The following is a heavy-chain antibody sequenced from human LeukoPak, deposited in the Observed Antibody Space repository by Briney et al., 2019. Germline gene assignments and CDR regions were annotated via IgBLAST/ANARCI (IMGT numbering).Heavy chain of an antibody. CDR1: GFTFSSYS. D-gene: IGHD3-22*01. J-gene: IGHJ5*02. Sequence: GRSLRLSCAASGFTFSSYSMNWVRQAPGKGLEWVSSISSSSSYIYYADSVKGRFTISRDNAKNSLYLQMNSLRAEDTAVYYCARGWDYYDSSGYYYNWFDPWGQGTLVTVSS. CDR2: ISSSSSYI. V-gene: IGHV3-21*01. CDR3: ARGWDYYDSSGYYYNWFDP.